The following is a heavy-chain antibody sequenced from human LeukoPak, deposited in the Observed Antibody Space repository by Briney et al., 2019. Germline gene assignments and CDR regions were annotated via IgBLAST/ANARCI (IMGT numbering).Heavy chain of an antibody. CDR3: AGMGSYFDY. Sequence: GGSLRLSCAASGFTFSSYSMNWVRQAPGKGLEWVSAISGSGGSTYYADSVKGRFTISRDNSKNTLYLQMNSLRAEDTAVYYCAGMGSYFDYWGQGTLVTVSS. CDR2: ISGSGGST. D-gene: IGHD3-10*01. CDR1: GFTFSSYS. J-gene: IGHJ4*02. V-gene: IGHV3-23*01.